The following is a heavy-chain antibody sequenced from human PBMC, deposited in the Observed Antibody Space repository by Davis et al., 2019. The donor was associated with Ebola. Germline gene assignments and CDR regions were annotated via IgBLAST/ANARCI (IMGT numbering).Heavy chain of an antibody. CDR2: IIPVFRTA. J-gene: IGHJ4*02. Sequence: AASVKVSCKAVGERGKSYAMTWVRQAPGQGLEWMGGIIPVFRTANYAQKFQGRVTITADESTRTAYMELNGLRSEDTAVYYCAHLGPQRYCSGGGCHGYLDYWGQGTLVTVSS. V-gene: IGHV1-69*13. CDR1: GERGKSYA. D-gene: IGHD2-15*01. CDR3: AHLGPQRYCSGGGCHGYLDY.